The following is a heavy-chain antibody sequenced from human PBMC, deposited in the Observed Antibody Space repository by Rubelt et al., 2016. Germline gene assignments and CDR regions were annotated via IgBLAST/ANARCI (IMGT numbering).Heavy chain of an antibody. D-gene: IGHD5-12*01. CDR2: IYYSGST. V-gene: IGHV4-59*01. CDR1: GGSISSYY. Sequence: QVQLQESGPGLVKPSETLSLTCTVSGGSISSYYWSWIRQPPGKGLEWIGYIYYSGSTNYNPSLKSRVTISVDTSKNQFSLKLSSVTAADTAVYYCARLATAGLSWYFDYWGQGTLVTASS. J-gene: IGHJ4*02. CDR3: ARLATAGLSWYFDY.